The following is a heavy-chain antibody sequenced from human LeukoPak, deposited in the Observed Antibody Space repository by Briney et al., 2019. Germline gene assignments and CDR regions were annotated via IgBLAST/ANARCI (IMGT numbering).Heavy chain of an antibody. CDR2: IWYDGSNK. J-gene: IGHJ4*02. CDR1: GFTFSSYG. Sequence: GGSLRLSCAASGFTFSSYGMHWVRQAPGKGLEWVAVIWYDGSNKYYPDSVKGRFTISRDNSKNTLYLQMNSLRAEDTAVYYCARDGTRLAYCGGDCYPYFDYWGQGTRVTVSS. V-gene: IGHV3-33*01. D-gene: IGHD2-21*02. CDR3: ARDGTRLAYCGGDCYPYFDY.